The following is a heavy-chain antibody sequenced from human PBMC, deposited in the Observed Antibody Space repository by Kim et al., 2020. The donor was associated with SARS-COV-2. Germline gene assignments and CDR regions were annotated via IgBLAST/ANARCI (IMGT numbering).Heavy chain of an antibody. V-gene: IGHV4-39*01. CDR2: IYYSGTT. D-gene: IGHD6-19*01. J-gene: IGHJ4*02. Sequence: SETLSLTCTVSGGSISSSSNYWGWIRQPPGGGLEWIGTIYYSGTTYYNPSLKSQVTISVDTSKNQFSLKLSSVTAADTAVYYCARTYSSGWYYYFDYWGQGTLVTVSS. CDR3: ARTYSSGWYYYFDY. CDR1: GGSISSSSNY.